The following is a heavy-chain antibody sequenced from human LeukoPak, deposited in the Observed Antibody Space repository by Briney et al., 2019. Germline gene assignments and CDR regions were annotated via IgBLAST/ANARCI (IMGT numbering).Heavy chain of an antibody. CDR2: ISGSGGST. CDR3: AKDHTPGYSSGWYEVDY. Sequence: GGSLRLSCAASGFTFSSYAMSWVRQAPGKGLEWVSAISGSGGSTYYADSVKGRFTISRDNSKDTLYLQMNSLRAEDTAVYYCAKDHTPGYSSGWYEVDYWGQGTLVTVSP. D-gene: IGHD6-19*01. V-gene: IGHV3-23*01. J-gene: IGHJ4*02. CDR1: GFTFSSYA.